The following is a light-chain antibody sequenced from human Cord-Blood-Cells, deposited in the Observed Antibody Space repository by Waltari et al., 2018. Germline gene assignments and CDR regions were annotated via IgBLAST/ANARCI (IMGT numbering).Light chain of an antibody. CDR2: AAA. V-gene: IGKV1-39*01. Sequence: DIQMTQSPSSLSASVGDRVTITCRASQSISSYLNWYQQKPGKAPKLLIYAAARLQSWVPSRFSGSGSVTDFTLTISSLQPEDFATYYCQQSYSTPLTFGGGTKVEIK. CDR3: QQSYSTPLT. CDR1: QSISSY. J-gene: IGKJ4*01.